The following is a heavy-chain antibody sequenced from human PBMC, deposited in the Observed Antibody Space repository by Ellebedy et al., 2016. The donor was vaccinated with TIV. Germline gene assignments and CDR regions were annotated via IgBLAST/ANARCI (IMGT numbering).Heavy chain of an antibody. CDR2: MTPNSGNT. CDR3: ARDRMRGDPRSSYYYGMDV. J-gene: IGHJ6*02. V-gene: IGHV1-18*01. CDR1: GYTFTSYD. D-gene: IGHD3-16*01. Sequence: AASVKVSCKASGYTFTSYDINWVRQATGQGLEWMGWMTPNSGNTNYAQNLHGRVTMTTDTSTSTAYMELRSLRSDDTAVYYCARDRMRGDPRSSYYYGMDVWGQGTTVTVSS.